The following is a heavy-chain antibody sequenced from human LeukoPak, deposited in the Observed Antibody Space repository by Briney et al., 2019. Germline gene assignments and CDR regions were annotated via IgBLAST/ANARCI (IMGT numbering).Heavy chain of an antibody. J-gene: IGHJ4*02. CDR2: MHYSVSA. D-gene: IGHD3-10*01. CDR1: GGSISPYY. Sequence: SETLSLTCTVSGGSISPYYWGWIRQPPGQGLEFIGFMHYSVSANYHPSLKSRVSISLDTSKNQFSLNLSSVTAADTAMYYCARGNYYYAYGYYFDYWGQGSLVTVTS. V-gene: IGHV4-59*12. CDR3: ARGNYYYAYGYYFDY.